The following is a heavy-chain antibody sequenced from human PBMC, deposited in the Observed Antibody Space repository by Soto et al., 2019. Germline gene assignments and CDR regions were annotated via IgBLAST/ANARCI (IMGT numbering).Heavy chain of an antibody. CDR2: IHYSGST. Sequence: PSETLSLTCTVSGGSITGYYWSWIRQPPGKGPEWIGNIHYSGSTNYNPSLKSRVTISVDTSKNQFSLKLSSVTAAGTAVYYCARHGTVAVALWWFDPWGQGTLVTVSS. V-gene: IGHV4-59*08. J-gene: IGHJ5*02. CDR3: ARHGTVAVALWWFDP. D-gene: IGHD6-19*01. CDR1: GGSITGYY.